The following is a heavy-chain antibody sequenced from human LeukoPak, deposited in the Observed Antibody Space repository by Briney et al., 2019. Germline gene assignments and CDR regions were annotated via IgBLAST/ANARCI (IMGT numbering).Heavy chain of an antibody. V-gene: IGHV3-23*01. CDR3: AKGSLDIVVVPAATPSGDY. Sequence: GGSLRLSCAASGFTFSSYAMSWVRQAPGKGLEWVSAISGSGGSTYYADSVKGRFTISRDNSKNTLYLQMNSLRAEDTAVYYCAKGSLDIVVVPAATPSGDYWGQGTLVTVSS. CDR1: GFTFSSYA. CDR2: ISGSGGST. D-gene: IGHD2-2*01. J-gene: IGHJ4*02.